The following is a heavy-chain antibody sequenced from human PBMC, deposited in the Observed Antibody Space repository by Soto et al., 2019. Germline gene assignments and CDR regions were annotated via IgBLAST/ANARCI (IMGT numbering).Heavy chain of an antibody. Sequence: PXESVKISCKGSGYNLQTYWIAWVRQMPGKGLEWMGFIYPHDSDTRYSPSFRGQVTISADRSINTACLQWTSLKASDTAIYFCARPTDYHYGMQVWGQGTTVTVSS. CDR2: IYPHDSDT. J-gene: IGHJ6*02. CDR3: ARPTDYHYGMQV. D-gene: IGHD4-17*01. CDR1: GYNLQTYW. V-gene: IGHV5-51*01.